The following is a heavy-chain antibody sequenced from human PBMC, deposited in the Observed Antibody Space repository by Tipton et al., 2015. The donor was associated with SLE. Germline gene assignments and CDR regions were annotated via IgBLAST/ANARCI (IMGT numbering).Heavy chain of an antibody. D-gene: IGHD3-10*01. CDR1: GFTFSSYW. J-gene: IGHJ5*02. CDR2: INSDGSST. V-gene: IGHV3-74*01. Sequence: SLRLSCAASGFTFSSYWMHWVRQAPGKGLVWVSRINSDGSSTSYADSVKGRFTISRDNAKNTLYLQMNSLRAEDTAVYYCARAGIGGWFDPWGQGTLVTASS. CDR3: ARAGIGGWFDP.